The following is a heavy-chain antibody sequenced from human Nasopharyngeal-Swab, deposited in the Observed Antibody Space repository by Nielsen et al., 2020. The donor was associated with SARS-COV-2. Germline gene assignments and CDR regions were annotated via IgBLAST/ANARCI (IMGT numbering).Heavy chain of an antibody. J-gene: IGHJ6*02. CDR1: GFTFSTYT. CDR2: ISSSSSTI. CDR3: ARDSGITIFGVVHQNYYGMDV. V-gene: IGHV3-48*02. D-gene: IGHD3-3*01. Sequence: GESLKISCAASGFTFSTYTMNWVRQAPGKGLEWVSYISSSSSTIYYADSVKGRFTISRDNAKNSLYLQMNSLRDEDTAVYYCARDSGITIFGVVHQNYYGMDVWGQGTLVTVSS.